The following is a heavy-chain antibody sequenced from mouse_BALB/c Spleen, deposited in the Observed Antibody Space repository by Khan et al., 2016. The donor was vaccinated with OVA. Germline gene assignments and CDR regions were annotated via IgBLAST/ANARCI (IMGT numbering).Heavy chain of an antibody. D-gene: IGHD4-1*01. CDR2: INSDGDYT. V-gene: IGHV5-6*02. Sequence: EVMLVESGGDLVKPGGSLRLSCAASGFTFSTYGMSWVRQPPDKRLEWVATINSDGDYTYYPDTVKGRFTISRNNAENTLYLQMSSLKSEDTAIYYCASHLTGSCAYWGQGTLVTVSA. J-gene: IGHJ3*01. CDR1: GFTFSTYG. CDR3: ASHLTGSCAY.